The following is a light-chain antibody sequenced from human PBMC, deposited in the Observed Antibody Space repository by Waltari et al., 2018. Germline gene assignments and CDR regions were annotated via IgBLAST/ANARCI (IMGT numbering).Light chain of an antibody. V-gene: IGLV2-23*02. Sequence: QSALTQPASVSGTPGQSITISCRGTTSDVGSYALFSWYQQHPGEAPKLLICEVFKRPPDTSSRFSGAKSGSTASLTISGLQPEDEADYYCCSYAGRGTYVFGSGTKVTVL. CDR1: TSDVGSYAL. CDR2: EVF. J-gene: IGLJ1*01. CDR3: CSYAGRGTYV.